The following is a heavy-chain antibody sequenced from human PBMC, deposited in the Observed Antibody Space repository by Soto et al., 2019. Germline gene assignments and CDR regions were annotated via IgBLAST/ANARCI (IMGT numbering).Heavy chain of an antibody. CDR1: GFTFSSYA. CDR2: ISYDGSNK. Sequence: GGSLRLSCAAPGFTFSSYAMHWVRQAPGKGLEWVAVISYDGSNKYYADSVKGRFTISRDNSKNTLYLQMNSLRAEDTAVYYCARDCCDSSGYYNFDYWGQGTLVTVSS. J-gene: IGHJ4*02. D-gene: IGHD3-22*01. V-gene: IGHV3-30-3*01. CDR3: ARDCCDSSGYYNFDY.